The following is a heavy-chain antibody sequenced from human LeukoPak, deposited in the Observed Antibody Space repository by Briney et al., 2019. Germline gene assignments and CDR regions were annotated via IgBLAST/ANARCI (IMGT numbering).Heavy chain of an antibody. CDR2: ISAYNGNT. CDR3: ARDTMVRGVIKAPFDY. V-gene: IGHV1-18*01. D-gene: IGHD3-10*01. Sequence: ASVKVSCKASGYTFTSYGIRWVRQAPGQGLEWMGWISAYNGNTNYAQKLQGRVTMTTDTSTSTAYMELRSLRSDDTAVYYCARDTMVRGVIKAPFDYWGQGTLVTVSS. J-gene: IGHJ4*02. CDR1: GYTFTSYG.